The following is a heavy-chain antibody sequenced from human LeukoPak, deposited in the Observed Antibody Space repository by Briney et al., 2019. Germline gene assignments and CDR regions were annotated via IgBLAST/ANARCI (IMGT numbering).Heavy chain of an antibody. V-gene: IGHV4-59*01. CDR3: ARMGDYGDYRFDY. CDR1: GGSISSYY. D-gene: IGHD4-17*01. CDR2: IYYTGST. Sequence: SEPLSLTCTVSGGSISSYYWSWIRQPPGKGLEWIGYIYYTGSTNYNPSLKSRVTLSVDTSKNQFSLKLSSVTAADTAMYYCARMGDYGDYRFDYWGQGTLVPVSS. J-gene: IGHJ4*02.